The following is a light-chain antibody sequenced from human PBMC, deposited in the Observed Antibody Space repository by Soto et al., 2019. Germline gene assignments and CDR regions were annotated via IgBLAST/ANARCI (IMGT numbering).Light chain of an antibody. J-gene: IGLJ1*01. CDR1: RANIGAGYD. CDR3: QSYDSSLSVLYV. Sequence: QSVLTQPPAVSGAPGQRVTIACTGSRANIGAGYDVHWYQKLPGTAPKLPIYGNSNRPSGVPDRFSGSKSGTSASLAITGLQAEDEADYYCQSYDSSLSVLYVFGTGTKVTVL. V-gene: IGLV1-40*01. CDR2: GNS.